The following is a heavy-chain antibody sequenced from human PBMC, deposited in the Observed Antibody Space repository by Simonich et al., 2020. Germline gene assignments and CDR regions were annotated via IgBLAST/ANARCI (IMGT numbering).Heavy chain of an antibody. D-gene: IGHD1-1*01. CDR1: GYSFTSYW. CDR3: ARQLNDFDI. Sequence: EVQLVQSGAEVKKPGESLKISCKGSGYSFTSYWIGWVRQMPGKGLEWWRIIYPGDSDTRYSPSIQGKVTISATKTISTAYLQWSSLKASDTAMYYCARQLNDFDIWGQGTMVTVSS. V-gene: IGHV5-51*01. CDR2: IYPGDSDT. J-gene: IGHJ3*02.